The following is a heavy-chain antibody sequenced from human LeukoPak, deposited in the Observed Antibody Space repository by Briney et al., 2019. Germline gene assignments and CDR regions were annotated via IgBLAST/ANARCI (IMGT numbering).Heavy chain of an antibody. CDR1: GGSISSYY. CDR2: IYYSGST. V-gene: IGHV4-59*08. J-gene: IGHJ4*02. D-gene: IGHD3-22*01. CDR3: APFYYVSSGYYQFDY. Sequence: SETLSHTCTVSGGSISSYYWSWIRQPPGKGLQWIGSIYYSGSTNYNPSLKSRVTISVDTSKNQFSLKLSSVTAADTALYYCAPFYYVSSGYYQFDYWGQGTLVTVSS.